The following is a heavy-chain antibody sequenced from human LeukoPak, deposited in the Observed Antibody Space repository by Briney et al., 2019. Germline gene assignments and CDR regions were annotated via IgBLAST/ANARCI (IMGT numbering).Heavy chain of an antibody. D-gene: IGHD4-11*01. CDR2: IWYGGSNK. J-gene: IGHJ6*04. CDR1: GFTFSSYG. Sequence: GGSLRLSCAASGFTFSSYGMHWVRQAPGKGLEWVAVIWYGGSNKYYADSVKGRFTISRDNSKNTLYLQMNSLRAEDTAVYYCAKDNEDDYSNFVSLDVWGKGTTVTVSS. V-gene: IGHV3-30*02. CDR3: AKDNEDDYSNFVSLDV.